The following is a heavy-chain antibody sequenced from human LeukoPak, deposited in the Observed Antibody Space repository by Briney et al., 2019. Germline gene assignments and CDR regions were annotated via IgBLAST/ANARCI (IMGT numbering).Heavy chain of an antibody. Sequence: SETLSLTCTVSGGSISSYYWSWIRQPPGKGLEWIGYIYYSGSTNYNPSLKSRVTIPVDTSKNQFSLKLSSVTAADTAVYYCASQRRGYSGYDFDYWGQGTLVTVSS. J-gene: IGHJ4*02. CDR2: IYYSGST. CDR1: GGSISSYY. D-gene: IGHD5-12*01. V-gene: IGHV4-59*08. CDR3: ASQRRGYSGYDFDY.